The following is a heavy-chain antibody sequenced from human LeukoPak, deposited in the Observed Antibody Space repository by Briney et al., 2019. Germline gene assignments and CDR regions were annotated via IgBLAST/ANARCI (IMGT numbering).Heavy chain of an antibody. V-gene: IGHV4-34*01. CDR3: ARRRSPTGRTGTIDY. D-gene: IGHD1-1*01. CDR1: GGSFSGYY. CDR2: INHSGST. J-gene: IGHJ4*02. Sequence: SETLSLTCAVYGGSFSGYYGSWIRQPPGKGREWIGEINHSGSTNYTPSLKSRVTISIDTSKNQFYLKLSTLTAADTAVYYCARRRSPTGRTGTIDYWGEGTLVTVSS.